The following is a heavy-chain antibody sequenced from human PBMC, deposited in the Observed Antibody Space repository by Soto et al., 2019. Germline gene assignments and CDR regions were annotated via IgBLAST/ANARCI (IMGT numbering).Heavy chain of an antibody. CDR1: GGSISSYY. CDR2: IYYSGST. Sequence: KTSETLSLTCTVSGGSISSYYWSWIRQPPGKGLEWIGYIYYSGSTNYNPSLKSRVTISVDTSKNQFSLKLSSVTAADTAVYYCARDRNYYYYGMDVWGQGTTVTVSS. CDR3: ARDRNYYYYGMDV. J-gene: IGHJ6*02. V-gene: IGHV4-59*01.